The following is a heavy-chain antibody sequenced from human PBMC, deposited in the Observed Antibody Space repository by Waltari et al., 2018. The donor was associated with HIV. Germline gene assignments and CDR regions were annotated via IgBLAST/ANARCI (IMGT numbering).Heavy chain of an antibody. CDR1: GFTFSDYS. V-gene: IGHV3-21*02. J-gene: IGHJ5*02. D-gene: IGHD6-13*01. CDR2: ISSSGSFI. Sequence: EVQLVDSGGGLVKPGGSLRLSCAASGFTFSDYSMNWVRQSPGKVLGWVSSISSSGSFIYYADSVKGRFTISRDNAQNSMYLQMNNLRADDSAMYYCARDSRGTSWSLNWFDPWGQGTLVTVSS. CDR3: ARDSRGTSWSLNWFDP.